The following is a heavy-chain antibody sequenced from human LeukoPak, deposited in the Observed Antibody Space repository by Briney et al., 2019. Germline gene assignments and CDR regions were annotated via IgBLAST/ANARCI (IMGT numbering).Heavy chain of an antibody. J-gene: IGHJ4*02. CDR1: GFTFSSYS. CDR2: ISSSSSYI. CDR3: ARDLGVENCSSTSCRL. Sequence: KSGGSLRLSCAASGFTFSSYSMNWVRQAPGEGLEWVSSISSSSSYIYYADSVKGRFTISRDNARNSLYLQMNSLRAEDTAVYYCARDLGVENCSSTSCRLRGQGTLVTVSS. D-gene: IGHD2-2*01. V-gene: IGHV3-21*01.